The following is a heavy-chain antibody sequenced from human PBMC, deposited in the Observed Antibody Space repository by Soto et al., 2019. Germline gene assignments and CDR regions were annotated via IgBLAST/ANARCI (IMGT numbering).Heavy chain of an antibody. CDR2: ISSSGSTI. CDR1: GFTFIDYY. J-gene: IGHJ5*02. D-gene: IGHD6-19*01. Sequence: LRLSCAASGFTFIDYYMSWIRQAPGKGLEWVSYISSSGSTIYYADSVKGRFTISRDNAKNSLYLQMNSLRAEDTAVYYCAPALGWYWGWFDPWGQGTLVTVSS. V-gene: IGHV3-11*01. CDR3: APALGWYWGWFDP.